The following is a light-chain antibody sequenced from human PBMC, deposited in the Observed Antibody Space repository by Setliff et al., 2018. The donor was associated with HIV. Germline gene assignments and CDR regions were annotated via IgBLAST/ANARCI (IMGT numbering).Light chain of an antibody. J-gene: IGLJ3*02. CDR2: NVS. CDR3: SSYTTNNTLV. CDR1: SSDVGGHDY. Sequence: ALAQPASVSGSPGRSITISCTATSSDVGGHDYVSWYQQHPGKAPKVIIYNVSNRASGVSDRFSGSKSAYTASLSISRLQDADEAYYYCSSYTTNNTLVFGGGTKVTV. V-gene: IGLV2-14*03.